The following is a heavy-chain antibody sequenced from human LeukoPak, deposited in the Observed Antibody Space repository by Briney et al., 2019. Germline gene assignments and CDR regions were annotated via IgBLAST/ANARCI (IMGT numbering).Heavy chain of an antibody. D-gene: IGHD1-26*01. CDR3: ARHGIVGATNYYYGMDV. Sequence: SETLSLTCTVSGASISSYYWSWVRQPPGKGLEWIGHVHVSGSTSYNPSLKSRVSVSVDTSKNQFSLWLNSVTAADTAVYYCARHGIVGATNYYYGMDVWGQGTTVTVSS. CDR1: GASISSYY. V-gene: IGHV4-4*07. CDR2: VHVSGST. J-gene: IGHJ6*02.